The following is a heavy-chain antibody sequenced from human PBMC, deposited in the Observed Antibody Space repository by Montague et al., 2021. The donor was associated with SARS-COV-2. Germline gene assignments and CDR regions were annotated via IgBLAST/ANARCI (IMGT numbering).Heavy chain of an antibody. CDR1: GFPFNTYT. J-gene: IGHJ2*01. CDR2: IFGSGAGT. V-gene: IGHV3-23*01. Sequence: SRRLSCSASGFPFNTYTMTWVRQAPGKGLEWVSSIFGSGAGTYYADSVQGRFTISRGNSKSTLYLQLHSLRAEDTAVYYCAKNGGSGSLVYWYFDLWGRGTPVAVSS. D-gene: IGHD2-8*01. CDR3: AKNGGSGSLVYWYFDL.